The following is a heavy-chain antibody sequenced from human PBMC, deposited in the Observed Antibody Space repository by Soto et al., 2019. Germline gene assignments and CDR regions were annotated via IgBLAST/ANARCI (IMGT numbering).Heavy chain of an antibody. CDR2: FDRGGST. J-gene: IGHJ6*02. V-gene: IGHV3-53*05. Sequence: PGGSLRLSCAASGFTVSNNYMSWVRQAPGKGLEWVSVFDRGGSTYYADSVKGRFTISRDIPKNTLYLQMNSLRVEDTAVYYCARGKMYNYGLDVWGQGXTVTVYS. CDR1: GFTVSNNY. CDR3: ARGKMYNYGLDV.